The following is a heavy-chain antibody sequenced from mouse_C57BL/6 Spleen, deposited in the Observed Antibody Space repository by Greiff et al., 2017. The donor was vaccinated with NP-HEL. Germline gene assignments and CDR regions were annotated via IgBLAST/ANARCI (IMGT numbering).Heavy chain of an antibody. J-gene: IGHJ2*01. CDR2: IDPENGDT. CDR1: GFNIKDDY. CDR3: TPRDYYGSSYYFDY. D-gene: IGHD1-1*01. Sequence: EVKLQESGAELVRPGASVKLSCTASGFNIKDDYMHWVKQRPEQGLEWIGWIDPENGDTEYASKFQGKATITADTSSNTAYLQLSSLTSEDTAVYYCTPRDYYGSSYYFDYWGQGTTLTVSS. V-gene: IGHV14-4*01.